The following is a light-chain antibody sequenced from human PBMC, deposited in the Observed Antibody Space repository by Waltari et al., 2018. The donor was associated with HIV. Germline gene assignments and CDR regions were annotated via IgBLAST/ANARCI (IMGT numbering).Light chain of an antibody. CDR1: SSDVGGYNY. CDR3: SSYTSSSTRV. J-gene: IGLJ3*02. Sequence: QSALTQPASVSGSPGQSITISCTGTSSDVGGYNYVSWYQRQPGKAPKLMIYDVNSRPSEVSNRFSGSKSGNTASLTISWLQAEDEADYYCSSYTSSSTRVFGGGTKVTVL. V-gene: IGLV2-14*03. CDR2: DVN.